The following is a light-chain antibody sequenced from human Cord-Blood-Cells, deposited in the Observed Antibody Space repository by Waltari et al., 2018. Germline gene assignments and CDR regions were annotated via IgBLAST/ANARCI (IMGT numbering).Light chain of an antibody. CDR3: QSYDSSLSGYV. CDR1: SSNIGAGYD. V-gene: IGLV1-40*01. CDR2: GNS. J-gene: IGLJ1*01. Sequence: QSMLTQPPSVSVAPGQRVTISCTRRSSNIGAGYDVHSYQQLPGTAPKLLLYGNSNRPSGLPDRFSGSTSGTSASLAITGLQAEDDAYYYCQSYDSSLSGYVFGTGPKVTVL.